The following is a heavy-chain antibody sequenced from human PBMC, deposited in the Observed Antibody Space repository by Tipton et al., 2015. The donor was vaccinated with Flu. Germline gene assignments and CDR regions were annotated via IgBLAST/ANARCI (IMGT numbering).Heavy chain of an antibody. CDR1: GGSFSGYY. Sequence: TLSLTCAVYGGSFSGYYWSWIRQPPGKGLEWIGEINHSGSTNYNPSLKSRVTISVDTSKNQFSLKLSSVTAADTAVYYCARVGPAAAGTNWGQGTLVTVSS. D-gene: IGHD6-13*01. J-gene: IGHJ4*02. CDR2: INHSGST. CDR3: ARVGPAAAGTN. V-gene: IGHV4-34*01.